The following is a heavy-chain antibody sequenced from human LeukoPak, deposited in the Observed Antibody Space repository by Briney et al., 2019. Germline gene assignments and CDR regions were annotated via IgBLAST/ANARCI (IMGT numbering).Heavy chain of an antibody. Sequence: GGSLRLSCAASGFTFSNAWMSWVRQAPGKGLEWVDRIKSKTDGGTTDYAAPVKGRSTISRDDSKNTLYLQMNSLKTEDTAVYYCTTDEGGGYFDYWGQGTLVTVSS. J-gene: IGHJ4*02. CDR3: TTDEGGGYFDY. CDR2: IKSKTDGGTT. D-gene: IGHD1-26*01. CDR1: GFTFSNAW. V-gene: IGHV3-15*01.